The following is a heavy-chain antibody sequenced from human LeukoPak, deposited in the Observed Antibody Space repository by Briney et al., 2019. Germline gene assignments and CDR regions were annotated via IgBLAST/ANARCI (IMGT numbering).Heavy chain of an antibody. Sequence: GGSLRLSCAASGFTFDDYAMHWVRQAPGKGLEWVSGISWNSGSIGYADSVKGRFTISRDNAKNSLYLQMNSLRAEDTALYYCAKDTSSGPTWGQGTLVTVSS. D-gene: IGHD6-19*01. V-gene: IGHV3-9*01. CDR3: AKDTSSGPT. J-gene: IGHJ5*02. CDR2: ISWNSGSI. CDR1: GFTFDDYA.